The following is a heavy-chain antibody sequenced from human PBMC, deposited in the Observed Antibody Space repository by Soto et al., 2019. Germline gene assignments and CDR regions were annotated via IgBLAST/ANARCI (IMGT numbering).Heavy chain of an antibody. D-gene: IGHD3-10*01. Sequence: QVQLVESGGGVVQPGRSLRLSCAASGFTFSSYAMHWVRQAPGKGLEWVAVISYDGSNKYYADSVKGRFTISRDNSKNTLYLQMNSRRAEDTAVYYCARTTYGAGWWFDPWGQGTLVTVSS. CDR2: ISYDGSNK. V-gene: IGHV3-30-3*01. CDR3: ARTTYGAGWWFDP. J-gene: IGHJ5*02. CDR1: GFTFSSYA.